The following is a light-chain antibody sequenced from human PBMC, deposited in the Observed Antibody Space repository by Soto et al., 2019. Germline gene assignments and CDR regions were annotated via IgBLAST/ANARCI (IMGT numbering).Light chain of an antibody. CDR1: SSNIGNNY. CDR2: DNN. V-gene: IGLV1-51*01. J-gene: IGLJ2*01. CDR3: GTWDSLLSAVV. Sequence: QSVLTQPPSVSAAPGQKVTISCSGSSSNIGNNYVSWYQHFPGTAPKLLIYDNNKRPSGIPDRFSGSKSGTSATLGITGLQTGDEADYYCGTWDSLLSAVVFVGGTKLTVL.